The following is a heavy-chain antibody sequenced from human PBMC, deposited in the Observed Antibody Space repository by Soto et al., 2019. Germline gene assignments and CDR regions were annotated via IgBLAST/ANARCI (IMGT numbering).Heavy chain of an antibody. D-gene: IGHD3-3*01. CDR3: ARRVSNDFWSGYPDYYYYGMDV. J-gene: IGHJ6*02. CDR2: INPNSGGT. Sequence: ASVKVSCKASGYTFTGYYMHWVRQAPGQGLEWMGWINPNSGGTNYAQKFQGWVTMTRDTSISTAYMELSRLRSDDTAVYYCARRVSNDFWSGYPDYYYYGMDVWGQGTTITVSS. V-gene: IGHV1-2*04. CDR1: GYTFTGYY.